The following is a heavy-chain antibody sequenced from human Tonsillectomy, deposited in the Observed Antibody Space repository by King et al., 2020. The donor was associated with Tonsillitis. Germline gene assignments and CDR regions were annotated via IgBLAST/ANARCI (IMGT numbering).Heavy chain of an antibody. CDR1: GYSFNSYW. V-gene: IGHV5-10-1*03. J-gene: IGHJ6*03. D-gene: IGHD6-13*01. CDR2: IDPSDSYT. CDR3: ARSEQQLSTYYYYYYMDV. Sequence: VQLVESGAEVKKPGESLRISCKVSGYSFNSYWINWVRQIPGKGLEWMGRIDPSDSYTNYSPSFQGHVSFSADKSISTAYLQCSSLEASDTAIYYCARSEQQLSTYYYYYYMDVWGKGTTVTVSS.